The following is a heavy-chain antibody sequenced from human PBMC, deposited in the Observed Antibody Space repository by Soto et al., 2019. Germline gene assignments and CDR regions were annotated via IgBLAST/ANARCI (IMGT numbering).Heavy chain of an antibody. V-gene: IGHV3-11*01. D-gene: IGHD3-9*01. CDR2: ISNGDETT. CDR1: GFIFTDYS. CDR3: ARDTYDILTGQKRYFDY. J-gene: IGHJ4*02. Sequence: NPGGSLRLSCSASGFIFTDYSMTWIRQAPGKXLEWVSYISNGDETTQYADSVKGRFSVSRDNAKKVLFLQMNSLRVDDTAVYYCARDTYDILTGQKRYFDYWGQGVLVTVSS.